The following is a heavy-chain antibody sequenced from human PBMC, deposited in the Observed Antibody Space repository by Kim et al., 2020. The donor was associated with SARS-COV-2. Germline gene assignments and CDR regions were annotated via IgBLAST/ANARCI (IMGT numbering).Heavy chain of an antibody. Sequence: GGSLRLSCVASGFPFSNYWMSWVRQTPGKGLEWVANIREDGNEKYYVDSVNGRFTISRDNAENSLYLQMNSLRAEDTAVYHCTRSGGSDLDYWGQGALVTVSS. V-gene: IGHV3-7*01. CDR1: GFPFSNYW. CDR2: IREDGNEK. D-gene: IGHD3-16*01. CDR3: TRSGGSDLDY. J-gene: IGHJ4*02.